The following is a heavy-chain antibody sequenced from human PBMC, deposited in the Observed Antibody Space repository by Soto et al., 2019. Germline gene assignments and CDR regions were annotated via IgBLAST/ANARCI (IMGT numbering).Heavy chain of an antibody. D-gene: IGHD3-22*01. CDR2: IYYSGST. J-gene: IGHJ4*02. Sequence: TXGTLSLTCTVSGGSISSYYWSWIRQPPGKGLEWIGYIYYSGSTNYNPSLKSRVTISVDTSKNQFSLKLRSVTAADTAVYYCARAADYYDSSGYYFDYWGQGTLVTVSS. CDR3: ARAADYYDSSGYYFDY. V-gene: IGHV4-59*01. CDR1: GGSISSYY.